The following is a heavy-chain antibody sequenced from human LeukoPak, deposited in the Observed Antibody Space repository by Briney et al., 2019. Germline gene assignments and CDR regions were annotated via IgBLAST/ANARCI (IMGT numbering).Heavy chain of an antibody. CDR3: ASLVPPGWFNP. Sequence: SETLSLTCAVYGGSFSGYYWSWIRQPPGKGLEWIGEINHSGSTNYNPSLKSRLTISVDTSKNQFSLKLSSVTATDTAVYYCASLVPPGWFNPWGQGTPVTVSS. CDR2: INHSGST. V-gene: IGHV4-34*01. CDR1: GGSFSGYY. D-gene: IGHD1-14*01. J-gene: IGHJ5*02.